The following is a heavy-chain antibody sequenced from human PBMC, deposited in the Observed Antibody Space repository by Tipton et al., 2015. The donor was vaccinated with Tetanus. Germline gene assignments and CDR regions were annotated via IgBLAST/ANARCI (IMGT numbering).Heavy chain of an antibody. Sequence: TLSLTCSVSGASLSSGDYFWSWLRQSPGGGLEWIGYINSLGSTWYNPSLKSRVTISVDSSKNQLSLNVNSVTAADTAVYYCARDVRGFSYDSNGFYSPSYYFDSWGQGTLVTVSS. V-gene: IGHV4-30-4*01. CDR1: GASLSSGDYF. D-gene: IGHD3-22*01. CDR2: INSLGST. J-gene: IGHJ4*02. CDR3: ARDVRGFSYDSNGFYSPSYYFDS.